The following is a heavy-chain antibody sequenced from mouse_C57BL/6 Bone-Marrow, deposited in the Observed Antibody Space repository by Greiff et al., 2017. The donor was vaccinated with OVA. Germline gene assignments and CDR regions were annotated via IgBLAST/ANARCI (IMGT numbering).Heavy chain of an antibody. Sequence: VQLQQPGAELVKPGASVKLSCKASGYTFTRYWMHWVKQRPGQGLEWIGMLHPNSGSTNYNEKFKRKATLTVDKSSSTAYMQLSSLTSEDSAVYYCARSTGLRSPFAYWGQGTLVTVSA. J-gene: IGHJ3*01. CDR1: GYTFTRYW. CDR2: LHPNSGST. CDR3: ARSTGLRSPFAY. D-gene: IGHD3-2*02. V-gene: IGHV1-64*01.